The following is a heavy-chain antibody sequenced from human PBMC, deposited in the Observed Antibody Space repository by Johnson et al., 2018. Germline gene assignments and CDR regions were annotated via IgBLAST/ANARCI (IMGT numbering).Heavy chain of an antibody. D-gene: IGHD6-13*01. CDR2: ISYDGSNK. CDR1: GFTFSSYG. CDR3: ARIGPYSGSWWGAFDI. Sequence: QVQLVQSGGGVVQPGRSLRLSCAASGFTFSSYGMHWVRQAPGKGLEWVAVISYDGSNKYYADSVKGRFTISRDNSKNTLYLQMNSLRVEDTAGYYCARIGPYSGSWWGAFDIWGQGTMVTVAS. J-gene: IGHJ3*02. V-gene: IGHV3-30*03.